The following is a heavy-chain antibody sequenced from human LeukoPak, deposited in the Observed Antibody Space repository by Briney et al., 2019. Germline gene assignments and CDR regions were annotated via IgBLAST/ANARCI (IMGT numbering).Heavy chain of an antibody. D-gene: IGHD6-6*01. CDR3: AKGGAARAYFDS. Sequence: GGSLRLSCAASVFTFSIYGMSWVRQAPGEGLECVSAISGSGGSTYYADSVKGRFTISRDNSKNTLYLQMNSLRAEDTAVYYCAKGGAARAYFDSWGQGTLVTVSS. J-gene: IGHJ4*02. CDR2: ISGSGGST. CDR1: VFTFSIYG. V-gene: IGHV3-23*01.